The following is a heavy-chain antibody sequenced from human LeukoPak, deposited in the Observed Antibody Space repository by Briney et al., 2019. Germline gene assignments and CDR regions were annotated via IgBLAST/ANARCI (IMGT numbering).Heavy chain of an antibody. CDR1: GFTFSIYS. CDR2: ITGNSNYI. CDR3: ASWRTDDSSGYYYAFDY. J-gene: IGHJ4*02. D-gene: IGHD3-22*01. V-gene: IGHV3-21*01. Sequence: PGGSLRLSCAASGFTFSIYSINWVRQAPGKGLEWVSFITGNSNYIYYEDSVKGRFTISRDNAKNSLYLQMNSLRVEDTAVYYCASWRTDDSSGYYYAFDYWGQGTLVTVSS.